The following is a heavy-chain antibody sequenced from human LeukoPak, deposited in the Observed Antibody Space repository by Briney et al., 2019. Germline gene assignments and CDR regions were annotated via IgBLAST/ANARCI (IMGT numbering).Heavy chain of an antibody. Sequence: SETLSLICAVSGDSISSNNWWSWVRQPPGKGLEWIGEIYHSGNTNYNPSLKSRVTISVDKSNNQFSLELSSVTAADTAVYYCAREKSTVTAGFDFWGQGTLVTVSS. CDR2: IYHSGNT. CDR1: GDSISSNNW. J-gene: IGHJ5*01. V-gene: IGHV4-4*02. D-gene: IGHD4-17*01. CDR3: AREKSTVTAGFDF.